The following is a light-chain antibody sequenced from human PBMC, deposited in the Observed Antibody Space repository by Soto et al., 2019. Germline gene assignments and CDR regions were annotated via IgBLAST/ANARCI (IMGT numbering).Light chain of an antibody. CDR3: ALWDDSLNGPV. J-gene: IGLJ3*02. CDR1: RSNIGSHS. V-gene: IGLV1-44*01. Sequence: QSVLTQPPSASGTHGQRITISCSGSRSNIGSHSVNWYQQLPGTAPKLLIYRSSQRPSGVPDRFSGSKSGTSASLAISGLQSGDEADYYCALWDDSLNGPVFGGGTKLTVL. CDR2: RSS.